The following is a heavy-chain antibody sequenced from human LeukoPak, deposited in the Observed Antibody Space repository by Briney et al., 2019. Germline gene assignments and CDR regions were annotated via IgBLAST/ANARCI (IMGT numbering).Heavy chain of an antibody. CDR3: ARDGAPRTDY. CDR1: GFTFSSYW. D-gene: IGHD3-16*01. V-gene: IGHV3-48*04. J-gene: IGHJ4*02. Sequence: GGSLRLSCAASGFTFSSYWMSWVRQAPGKGLEWVSYISSTGSLKYYADSVKGRFTISRDNVRNSLYLQMNSLRADDTAVYYCARDGAPRTDYWGQGTLVTVSS. CDR2: ISSTGSLK.